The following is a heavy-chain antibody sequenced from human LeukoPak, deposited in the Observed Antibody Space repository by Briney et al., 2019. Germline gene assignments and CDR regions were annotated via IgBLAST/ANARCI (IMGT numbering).Heavy chain of an antibody. CDR2: LDSDGSRT. V-gene: IGHV3-74*01. CDR3: VRGGDPDNYYAEYFQY. Sequence: PGGSLRLSCAASGFTFGNYWMYWVRQPPGKGLVWVSRLDSDGSRTNYADSVRGRFTISRDNTKNTVFLQMNSLRADDTAIYYCVRGGDPDNYYAEYFQYWGQGTLVTVSS. J-gene: IGHJ1*01. D-gene: IGHD2-21*02. CDR1: GFTFGNYW.